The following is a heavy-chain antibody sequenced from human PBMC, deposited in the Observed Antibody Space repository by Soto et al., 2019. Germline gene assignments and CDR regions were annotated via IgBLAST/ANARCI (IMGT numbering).Heavy chain of an antibody. CDR1: VYPFTSYA. D-gene: IGHD3-9*01. Sequence: SVKVSCKASVYPFTSYAMHWVRQAPGQRLEWMGWINAGNGNTKYSQKFQGRVTITRDTSASTAYMELSSLRSEDTAVYYCAREAADILTGYFYFDYWGQGTLVTVSS. V-gene: IGHV1-3*01. J-gene: IGHJ4*02. CDR2: INAGNGNT. CDR3: AREAADILTGYFYFDY.